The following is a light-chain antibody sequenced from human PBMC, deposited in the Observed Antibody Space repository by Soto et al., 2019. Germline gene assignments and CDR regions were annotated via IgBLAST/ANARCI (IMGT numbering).Light chain of an antibody. CDR1: STDVGGYNY. CDR3: CSYAGGPYV. V-gene: IGLV2-11*01. CDR2: DVD. J-gene: IGLJ1*01. Sequence: QSALTQPRSVSGSPGQSVAISCTGTSTDVGGYNYVSWFQHHPGQAPKVMIYDVDKRPSGVPDRFSGSKSGNTASLTISGLQAEEEADYYCCSYAGGPYVFGGGTKLTVL.